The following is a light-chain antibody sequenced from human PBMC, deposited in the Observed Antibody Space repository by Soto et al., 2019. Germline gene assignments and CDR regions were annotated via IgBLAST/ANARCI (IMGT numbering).Light chain of an antibody. CDR1: QDIRNY. J-gene: IGKJ2*01. CDR3: QQYDNLPYT. CDR2: DAS. Sequence: DVQMTQSPSSLSASVGDRVTITCQASQDIRNYLNWYQQKPGKAPKLLIYDASNLETGVPSRFSGRGSGTHFAFTISSLQPEDSATYYCQQYDNLPYTFGQGTKLEIK. V-gene: IGKV1-33*01.